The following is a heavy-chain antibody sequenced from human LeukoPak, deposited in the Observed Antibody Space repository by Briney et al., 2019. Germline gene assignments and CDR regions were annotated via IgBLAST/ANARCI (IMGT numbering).Heavy chain of an antibody. V-gene: IGHV4-59*01. J-gene: IGHJ6*03. CDR1: GGSISSYY. CDR2: IYCSGST. Sequence: PSETLSLTCTLAGGSISSYYWSWIRKPQGKGLKWIGYIYCSGSTNYNPSLKSRVTISVDTSKNQFSLKLSSVTAADTAVYYCARRRLNYYYMDVWGKGTTVTVSS. D-gene: IGHD3-16*01. CDR3: ARRRLNYYYMDV.